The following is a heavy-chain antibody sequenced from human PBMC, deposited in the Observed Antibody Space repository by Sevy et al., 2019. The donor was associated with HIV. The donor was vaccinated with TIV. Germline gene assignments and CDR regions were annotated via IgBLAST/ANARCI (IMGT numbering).Heavy chain of an antibody. CDR2: ITRDGKTK. Sequence: GGSLRISCAASGFSFSSSRMNWLRQAPGKGLEWLAYITRDGKTKYYADFVKGRFTISRDNAQNSLFLQLNSLRDDDSAVYYCARDYSGSYYRFDLWGHGTLVTVSS. CDR3: ARDYSGSYYRFDL. J-gene: IGHJ4*01. CDR1: GFSFSSSR. V-gene: IGHV3-48*02. D-gene: IGHD1-26*01.